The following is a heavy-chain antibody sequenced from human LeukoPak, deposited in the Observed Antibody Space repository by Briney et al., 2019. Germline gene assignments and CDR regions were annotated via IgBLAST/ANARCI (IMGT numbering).Heavy chain of an antibody. J-gene: IGHJ4*02. V-gene: IGHV3-23*01. D-gene: IGHD4-23*01. CDR1: GFSFSTYA. Sequence: GGSLRLSCAASGFSFSTYAMSWVRQAPGKGLEWVSTISGGGTTTDYADSVKGRFTISRDSSKNTVYLQMNSLRAEDTAVYYCAKMSGNSVLFSFDYWGQGTLVTVSS. CDR3: AKMSGNSVLFSFDY. CDR2: ISGGGTTT.